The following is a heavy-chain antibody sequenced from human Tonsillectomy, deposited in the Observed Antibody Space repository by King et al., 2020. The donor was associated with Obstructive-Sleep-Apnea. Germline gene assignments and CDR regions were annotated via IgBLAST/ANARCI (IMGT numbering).Heavy chain of an antibody. J-gene: IGHJ5*02. D-gene: IGHD3-10*01. Sequence: QLVQSGAEVKKPGESLKISCKGSGYSFTSYWIGWVRQMPGKGLEWMGIIYPGDSDTRYSPSFQGQVTISADKSISTAYLQWSSLKASDTAMYYCARLMVRGVIRYTWFDPWGQGTLVTVSS. CDR3: ARLMVRGVIRYTWFDP. CDR2: IYPGDSDT. CDR1: GYSFTSYW. V-gene: IGHV5-51*01.